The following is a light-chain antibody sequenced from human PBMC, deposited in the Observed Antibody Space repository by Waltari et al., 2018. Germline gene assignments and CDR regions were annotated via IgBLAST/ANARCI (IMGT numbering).Light chain of an antibody. CDR3: QHYVRLPAT. Sequence: EIVLTQSPGILSLSPGERSTLSCRDSQSVSRTLPWYQQRPGQAPRLLIYGASSRATGIPDRFSGGGSGTDFSLTISRLEPEDFAVYYCQHYVRLPATFGQGTKVEIK. J-gene: IGKJ1*01. V-gene: IGKV3-20*01. CDR2: GAS. CDR1: QSVSRT.